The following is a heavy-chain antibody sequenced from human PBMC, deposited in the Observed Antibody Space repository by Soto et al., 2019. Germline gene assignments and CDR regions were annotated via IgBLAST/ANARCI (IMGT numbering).Heavy chain of an antibody. J-gene: IGHJ4*02. D-gene: IGHD6-19*01. CDR1: GFTFSSYW. V-gene: IGHV3-7*01. CDR3: ARAYSSGWYPEY. Sequence: GGSLRLSCAASGFTFSSYWMTWVRQAPGKGLEWVANINLDGSDKSYVDSVKGRFTISRDNAKNPLDLQMNSLRAEDTAVYYCARAYSSGWYPEYWGQGTLVTVSS. CDR2: INLDGSDK.